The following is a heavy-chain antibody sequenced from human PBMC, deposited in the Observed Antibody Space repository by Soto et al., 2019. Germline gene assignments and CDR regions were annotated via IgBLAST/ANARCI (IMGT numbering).Heavy chain of an antibody. D-gene: IGHD3-3*01. Sequence: QITLNESGPTVVRPTETLTLTCRFSGFSLTTSGVGVGWIRQSPGKAPEWLALIYWDDDKRYSASLKSRLTITKDTSKSQVVRTVSDWYPTDTATYNCAQRVLRTVFGLVTTTAIYFDFWGQGTPVAVSS. CDR2: IYWDDDK. J-gene: IGHJ4*02. CDR1: GFSLTTSGVG. CDR3: AQRVLRTVFGLVTTTAIYFDF. V-gene: IGHV2-5*02.